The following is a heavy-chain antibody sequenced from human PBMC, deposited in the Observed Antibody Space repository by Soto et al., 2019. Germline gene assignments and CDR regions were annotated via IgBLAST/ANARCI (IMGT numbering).Heavy chain of an antibody. CDR3: AKDIGIFGVVIALPNYGMDV. V-gene: IGHV3-9*01. CDR1: GFTFDDYA. J-gene: IGHJ6*02. CDR2: ISWNSGSI. Sequence: PGGSLRLSCAASGFTFDDYAMHWVRQAPGKGLEWVSGISWNSGSIGYADSVKGRFTISRDNAKNSLYLQMNSLRAEDTALYYCAKDIGIFGVVIALPNYGMDVWGQGTTVTVSS. D-gene: IGHD3-3*01.